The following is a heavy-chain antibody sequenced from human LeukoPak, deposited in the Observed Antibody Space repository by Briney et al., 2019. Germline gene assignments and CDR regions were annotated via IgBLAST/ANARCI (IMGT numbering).Heavy chain of an antibody. CDR1: GGSFSGYY. J-gene: IGHJ4*02. D-gene: IGHD2-2*01. CDR2: INHSGST. V-gene: IGHV4-34*01. Sequence: PSETLSLTCAVYGGSFSGYYWSWIRQPPGKGLEWIGEINHSGSTNYNPSLKSRVTISVDTSKNQFSLKLSSVTAADTAVYYCARSPDSSTSSDYWGQGTLVTVSS. CDR3: ARSPDSSTSSDY.